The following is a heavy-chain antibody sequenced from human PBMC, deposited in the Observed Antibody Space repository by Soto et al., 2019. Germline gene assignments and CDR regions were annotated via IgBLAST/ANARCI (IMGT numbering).Heavy chain of an antibody. CDR1: GGSLSGYY. J-gene: IGHJ5*02. CDR3: ARGLTMVRGGLPGRRKNWFDP. D-gene: IGHD3-10*01. V-gene: IGHV4-34*01. CDR2: INHSGST. Sequence: ALETLSLTCGVFGGSLSGYYWTWIRQPPRTGLEWIGEINHSGSTNYNPSLKSRVTISVDTSKNQFSLKLSSVTAADTAVYYCARGLTMVRGGLPGRRKNWFDPWGQGTLVTVSS.